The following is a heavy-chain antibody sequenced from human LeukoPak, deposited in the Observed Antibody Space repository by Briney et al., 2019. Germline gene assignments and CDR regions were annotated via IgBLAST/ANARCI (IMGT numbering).Heavy chain of an antibody. J-gene: IGHJ4*02. CDR2: ISGSGGDT. CDR1: GFTFNNYA. D-gene: IGHD3-10*01. V-gene: IGHV3-23*01. Sequence: GGSLRLSCAASGFTFNNYAMNWVRQAPGKGLDWVPAISGSGGDTYYADSVKGRFTISRDNSKNTLYLQMNSLRAEDTAIYYCAKDPYGSGSYPLDYWGQGTLVIVSS. CDR3: AKDPYGSGSYPLDY.